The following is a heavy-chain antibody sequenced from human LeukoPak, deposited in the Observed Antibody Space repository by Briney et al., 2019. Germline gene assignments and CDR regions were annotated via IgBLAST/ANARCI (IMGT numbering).Heavy chain of an antibody. Sequence: GGSLRLSCAASGFTFSSYGMSWVRQAPGKGLEWVSSISSSSSYIYYADSVKGRFTISRDNAKNSLYLQMNSLRAEDTAVYFCARALRACTNGVCYSYMDVWGKGTTVTVSS. D-gene: IGHD2-8*01. CDR1: GFTFSSYG. J-gene: IGHJ6*03. CDR3: ARALRACTNGVCYSYMDV. V-gene: IGHV3-21*01. CDR2: ISSSSSYI.